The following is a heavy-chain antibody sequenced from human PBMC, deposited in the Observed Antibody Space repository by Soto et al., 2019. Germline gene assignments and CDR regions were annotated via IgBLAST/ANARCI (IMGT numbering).Heavy chain of an antibody. CDR2: THNNGGT. J-gene: IGHJ4*02. CDR1: GDSISSSSYY. CDR3: ASRYGPSEFDH. D-gene: IGHD3-9*01. Sequence: QLQLQESGPGLVKSSETLSLTCSVSGDSISSSSYYWGWIRQSPGEGLEWIGNTHNNGGTQYNPYLDSRGTSSVDTSANQFSLRLTSVTAADTAVYYCASRYGPSEFDHWGQGSLVTVSS. V-gene: IGHV4-39*01.